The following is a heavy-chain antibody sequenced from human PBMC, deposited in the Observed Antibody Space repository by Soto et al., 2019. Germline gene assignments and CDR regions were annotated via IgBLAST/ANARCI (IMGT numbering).Heavy chain of an antibody. D-gene: IGHD5-12*01. Sequence: QVQLVQSGAEVKKPGSSVKVSCKTSGVTFNSYAISWVRQAPGHGLEWMGGIFPLFGTSNYAQKLQGRLTITADESTSTAYMELSSLKSEDTAVYSCARGWVAMATITAVFDYWGQGTLVTVSS. CDR2: IFPLFGTS. J-gene: IGHJ4*02. CDR1: GVTFNSYA. CDR3: ARGWVAMATITAVFDY. V-gene: IGHV1-69*01.